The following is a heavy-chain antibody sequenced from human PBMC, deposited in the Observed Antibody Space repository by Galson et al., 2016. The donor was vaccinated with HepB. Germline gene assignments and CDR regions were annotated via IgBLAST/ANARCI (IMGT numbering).Heavy chain of an antibody. CDR1: GGTFNSYA. CDR2: SIPIFGSA. D-gene: IGHD4-17*01. Sequence: SVKVSCKASGGTFNSYAISWVRQAPGQGLEWMGESIPIFGSAKYAQKFQGRVTINADESTNTAYMELTRLRSADTAIYYCARAGSYGDRHCYYGMDVWGQGTTVTVSS. V-gene: IGHV1-69*13. CDR3: ARAGSYGDRHCYYGMDV. J-gene: IGHJ6*02.